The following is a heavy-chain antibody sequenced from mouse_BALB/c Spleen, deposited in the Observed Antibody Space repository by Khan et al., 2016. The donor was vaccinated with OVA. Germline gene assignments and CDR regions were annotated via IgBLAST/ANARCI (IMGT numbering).Heavy chain of an antibody. V-gene: IGHV2-6-1*01. Sequence: QMQLEESGPGLAAPSQSLSITCTISGFSLTTYGVHWVRQPPGKGLEWLVVIWSDGTTNYYSALKSRLTITKYNSQRQIFLKLNSLQTDDTAIYFCARQPYYHYNIMDYWGQGTSVTVSS. CDR2: IWSDGTT. CDR1: GFSLTTYG. D-gene: IGHD2-10*01. CDR3: ARQPYYHYNIMDY. J-gene: IGHJ4*01.